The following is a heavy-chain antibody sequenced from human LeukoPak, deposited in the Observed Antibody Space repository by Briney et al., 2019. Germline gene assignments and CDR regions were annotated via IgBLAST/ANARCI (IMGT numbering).Heavy chain of an antibody. D-gene: IGHD3-22*01. CDR2: ISGSGGST. CDR3: AKDKDLLDYDSSGYYQIIDY. J-gene: IGHJ4*02. Sequence: PGGSLRLSCAASGFTFSSYAMSWVRQAPGKGLEWVSAISGSGGSTYYADSVEGRFTISRDNSKNTLYLQMNSLRAEDTAVYYCAKDKDLLDYDSSGYYQIIDYWGQGTLVTVSS. V-gene: IGHV3-23*01. CDR1: GFTFSSYA.